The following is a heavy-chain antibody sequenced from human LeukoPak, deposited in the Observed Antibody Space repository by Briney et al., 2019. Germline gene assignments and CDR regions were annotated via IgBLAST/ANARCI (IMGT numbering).Heavy chain of an antibody. D-gene: IGHD6-13*01. CDR3: AREAIAAAAPGKSAFDI. CDR1: GGSFSGYY. Sequence: SETLSLTCAVYGGSFSGYYWSWIRQPPGKGLEWIGYIYYSGSTNYNPSLKSRVTISVDTSKNQFSLKLSSVTAADTAMYYCAREAIAAAAPGKSAFDIWGQGTMVTVSS. CDR2: IYYSGST. J-gene: IGHJ3*02. V-gene: IGHV4-59*01.